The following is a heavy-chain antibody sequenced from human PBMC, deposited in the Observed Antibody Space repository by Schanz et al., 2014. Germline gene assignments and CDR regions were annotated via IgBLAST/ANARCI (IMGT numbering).Heavy chain of an antibody. Sequence: LSCAASGFTFSSYAMSWVRQDPVKGLEWVSVISGSGDSTDYADSVKDRFTIYRDNSKNTLYLQMNRLRAEYTYGYSCARVANWGRIDY. CDR1: GFTFSSYA. V-gene: IGHV3-23*01. D-gene: IGHD7-27*01. CDR2: ISGSGDST. J-gene: IGHJ4*01. CDR3: ARVANWGRIDY.